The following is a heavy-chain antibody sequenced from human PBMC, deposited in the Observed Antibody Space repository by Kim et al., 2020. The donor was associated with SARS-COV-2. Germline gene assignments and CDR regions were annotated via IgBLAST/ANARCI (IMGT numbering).Heavy chain of an antibody. J-gene: IGHJ4*02. Sequence: YTPDTVKGRFTNSRDKSKNTLYLQMNSLRAEDTAVYYCANREGVAAAFDYWGQGTLVTVSS. D-gene: IGHD6-13*01. CDR3: ANREGVAAAFDY. V-gene: IGHV3-23*01.